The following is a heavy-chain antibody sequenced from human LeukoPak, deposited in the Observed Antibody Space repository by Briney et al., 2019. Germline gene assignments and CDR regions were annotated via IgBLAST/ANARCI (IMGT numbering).Heavy chain of an antibody. CDR2: INPNSGGT. Sequence: GASVKVSCKASGYTFTSYDINWVRQATGQGLEWMGWINPNSGGTNYAQKFQGRVTMTRDTSISTAYMELSRLRSDDTAVYYCARGKILGYCSSTSCYVAPSDYWGQGTLVTVSS. D-gene: IGHD2-2*01. CDR1: GYTFTSYD. CDR3: ARGKILGYCSSTSCYVAPSDY. V-gene: IGHV1-2*02. J-gene: IGHJ4*02.